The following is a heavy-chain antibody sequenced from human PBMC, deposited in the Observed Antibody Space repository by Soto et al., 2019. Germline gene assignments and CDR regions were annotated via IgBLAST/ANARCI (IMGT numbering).Heavy chain of an antibody. CDR2: ISAYNGHK. CDR3: AREGPACYYYSGMDV. V-gene: IGHV1-18*01. CDR1: GYSFTTDG. J-gene: IGHJ6*02. Sequence: QVQLVQSGGEVKKPGASVKVSCKTSGYSFTTDGISWVRQAPGQGLEWMGWISAYNGHKNYAQKLQGRVTMTTDTSTSTAYMELRSLRSDDKAVYYCAREGPACYYYSGMDVWGQGGTVTVSS.